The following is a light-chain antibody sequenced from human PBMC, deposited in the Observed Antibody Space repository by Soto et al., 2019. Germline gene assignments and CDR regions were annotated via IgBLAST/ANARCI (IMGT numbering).Light chain of an antibody. CDR3: QKYNSAPWT. J-gene: IGKJ1*01. V-gene: IGKV1-27*01. Sequence: DIEMTQSPSSLSASVGDRVTITCRASQSISNYLAWYQQKPGKVPKLLIYAASTLQSGVPSRFSGSGSGTDFTLTISSLQPEDVAIYYCQKYNSAPWTFGQGTKVEIK. CDR1: QSISNY. CDR2: AAS.